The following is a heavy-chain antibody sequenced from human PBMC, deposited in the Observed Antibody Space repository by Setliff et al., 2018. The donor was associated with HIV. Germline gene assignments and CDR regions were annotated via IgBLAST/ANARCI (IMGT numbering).Heavy chain of an antibody. D-gene: IGHD2-2*01. CDR1: GFTFSIAW. Sequence: GGPLRLYCAASGFTFSIAWMNWVRQAPGKGLEWVGRIKSKTDGGTIDYAAPVKGRFTISRDDSKNTLYLQMNSLKTEDTAVYYCTTDGIVVVPAAMPGDYYYGMDVWGQGTTVTVSS. J-gene: IGHJ6*02. V-gene: IGHV3-15*01. CDR3: TTDGIVVVPAAMPGDYYYGMDV. CDR2: IKSKTDGGTI.